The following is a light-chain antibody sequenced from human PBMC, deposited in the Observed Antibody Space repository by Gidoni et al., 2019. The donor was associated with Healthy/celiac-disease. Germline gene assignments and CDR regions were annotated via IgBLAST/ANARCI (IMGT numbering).Light chain of an antibody. J-gene: IGKJ5*01. CDR1: QSISSY. CDR2: AAS. CDR3: QQSYSSIT. V-gene: IGKV1-39*01. Sequence: DIQMTHSPSSLSASVGDRVTITCRASQSISSYLNWYQQKPGKAPKLLIYAASSLQSGVPSRFSVSGSGTDFTLTISSLQPEDFATYYCQQSYSSITFGQGTRLEIK.